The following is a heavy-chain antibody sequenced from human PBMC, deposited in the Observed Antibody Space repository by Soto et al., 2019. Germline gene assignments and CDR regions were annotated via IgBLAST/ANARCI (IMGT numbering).Heavy chain of an antibody. Sequence: SEALSLTCAVYGGSFSGYYWSWIRQPPGKGLEWIGEINHSGSTNYNPSLKSRVTISVDTSKNQFSLKLSSVTAADTAVYYCARRVAYYYYGMDVWGQGTTVTVSS. CDR2: INHSGST. J-gene: IGHJ6*02. D-gene: IGHD2-21*01. V-gene: IGHV4-34*01. CDR3: ARRVAYYYYGMDV. CDR1: GGSFSGYY.